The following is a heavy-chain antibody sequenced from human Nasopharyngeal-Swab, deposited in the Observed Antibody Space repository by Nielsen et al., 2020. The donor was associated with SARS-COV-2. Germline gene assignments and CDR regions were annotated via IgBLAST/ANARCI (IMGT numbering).Heavy chain of an antibody. CDR1: GGSFSGYY. Sequence: SETLSLTCAVYGGSFSGYYWSWIRQPPGKGLEWIGEINHSGSTNYNPSPKSRVTISVDTSKNQFSLKLSSVTAADTAVYYCARDGSGSYYNWFDPWGQGTLVTVSS. CDR3: ARDGSGSYYNWFDP. V-gene: IGHV4-34*01. CDR2: INHSGST. J-gene: IGHJ5*02. D-gene: IGHD3-10*01.